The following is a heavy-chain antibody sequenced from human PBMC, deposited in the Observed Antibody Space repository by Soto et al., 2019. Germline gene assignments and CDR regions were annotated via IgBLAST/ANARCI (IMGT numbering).Heavy chain of an antibody. CDR1: GFTFDDYA. CDR3: AKDLEESSYYYGMDV. CDR2: ISWNSGSI. V-gene: IGHV3-9*01. D-gene: IGHD2-2*01. Sequence: GGSLRLSCAASGFTFDDYAMHWVRQAPGKGLEWVSGISWNSGSIGYADSVKGRFTISRDNAKNSLYLQMNSLRAEDTALYYCAKDLEESSYYYGMDVWGQGTTGTVSS. J-gene: IGHJ6*02.